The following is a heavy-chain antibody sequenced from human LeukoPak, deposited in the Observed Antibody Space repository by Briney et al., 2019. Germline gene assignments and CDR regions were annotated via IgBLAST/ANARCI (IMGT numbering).Heavy chain of an antibody. D-gene: IGHD3-3*01. J-gene: IGHJ6*02. CDR1: GFIVNSNY. CDR2: IYSGGST. CDR3: ARDATTISDIHYGMDV. Sequence: GGSLRLSCAASGFIVNSNYISWVRQAPGKGLEWVSSIYSGGSTYYADSVKGRFTISRDNSKNTVYLQMNSLRGEDTALYYCARDATTISDIHYGMDVWGQGTTVTVSS. V-gene: IGHV3-53*01.